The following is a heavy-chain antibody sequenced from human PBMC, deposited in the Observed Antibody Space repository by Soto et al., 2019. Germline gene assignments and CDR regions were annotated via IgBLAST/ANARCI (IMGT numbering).Heavy chain of an antibody. CDR1: GFTVSSNH. CDR3: ARETDYGGNPFDY. V-gene: IGHV3-66*01. D-gene: IGHD4-17*01. CDR2: IYRGGST. J-gene: IGHJ4*02. Sequence: EVQLVESGGGLVQPGGSLRLSCAASGFTVSSNHMSWVRQAPGKGLEWVSLIYRGGSTYYADSVKGRFTISRDNSNNTLDLQMNSLRAEDTAVYYCARETDYGGNPFDYWGQGTLVTVSS.